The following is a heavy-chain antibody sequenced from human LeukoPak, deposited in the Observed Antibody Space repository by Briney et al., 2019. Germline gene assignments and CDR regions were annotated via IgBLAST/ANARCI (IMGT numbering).Heavy chain of an antibody. Sequence: SETLSLTCTVSDSSINNYYWSWIRQPPGKGLEWIRYIYYRGNTNYNPSLKSRVTISVDTSKNQFSLNLSSVTAADTAVYYCARGGMRDALLQGNYFVYWGQRSLVTVSS. CDR1: DSSINNYY. D-gene: IGHD5-24*01. V-gene: IGHV4-59*01. CDR3: ARGGMRDALLQGNYFVY. J-gene: IGHJ4*02. CDR2: IYYRGNT.